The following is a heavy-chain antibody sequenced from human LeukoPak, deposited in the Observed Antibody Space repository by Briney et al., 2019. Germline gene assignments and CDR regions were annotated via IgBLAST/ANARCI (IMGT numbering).Heavy chain of an antibody. Sequence: ASETLSLTCTVSGGSVSSGSYYWGWIRQPPGKGLEWVGYIYYSGRTNYNPSPKSRVTISIDTSKNQFSMKLSSVTAADTAVSYSAGHRMAAGHFDYWGLGTLVTVSS. CDR1: GGSVSSGSYY. CDR3: AGHRMAAGHFDY. V-gene: IGHV4-61*01. D-gene: IGHD6-13*01. J-gene: IGHJ4*02. CDR2: IYYSGRT.